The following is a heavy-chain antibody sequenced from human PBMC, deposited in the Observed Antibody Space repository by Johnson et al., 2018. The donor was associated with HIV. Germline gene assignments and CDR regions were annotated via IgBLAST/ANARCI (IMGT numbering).Heavy chain of an antibody. J-gene: IGHJ3*02. D-gene: IGHD6-13*01. V-gene: IGHV3-30*18. CDR3: AKDRSSWGYDAFDI. CDR1: GFTFSSYG. CDR2: ISYDGSNK. Sequence: QVQLVESWGGVVQPGRSLRLSCAASGFTFSSYGMHWVRQAPGKGLEWVAVISYDGSNKYYAYSVKGRFTIYRDNSKNTLYLQINSLRAEDTAVFYCAKDRSSWGYDAFDIWGQGTMVTVSS.